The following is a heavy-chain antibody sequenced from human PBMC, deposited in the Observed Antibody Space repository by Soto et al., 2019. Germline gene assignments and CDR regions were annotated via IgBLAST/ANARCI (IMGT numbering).Heavy chain of an antibody. CDR3: ARGCITMVRGPTAFDI. CDR2: IIPIFGTA. V-gene: IGHV1-69*13. D-gene: IGHD3-10*01. CDR1: GGTFSSYA. J-gene: IGHJ3*02. Sequence: SVKVSCKASGGTFSSYAISWVRQAPGQGLEWMGGIIPIFGTANYAQKFQGRVTITADESTSTAYMELSSLRSEDTAVYYCARGCITMVRGPTAFDIWGQGTMVTVSS.